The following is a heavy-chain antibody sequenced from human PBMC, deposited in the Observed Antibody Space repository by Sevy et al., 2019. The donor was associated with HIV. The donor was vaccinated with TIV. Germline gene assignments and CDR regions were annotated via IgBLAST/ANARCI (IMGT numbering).Heavy chain of an antibody. V-gene: IGHV3-23*01. J-gene: IGHJ4*02. Sequence: GGSLRLSCAASGFTFSTYAVSWVRQAPGKGLEWVAALNGDRTYYAGSVKGRFTISRDNPKNTVYLQVNSLRVEDTALYYCVKEETAPYFDCWGQGTLVIVSS. D-gene: IGHD2-21*02. CDR2: LNGDRT. CDR1: GFTFSTYA. CDR3: VKEETAPYFDC.